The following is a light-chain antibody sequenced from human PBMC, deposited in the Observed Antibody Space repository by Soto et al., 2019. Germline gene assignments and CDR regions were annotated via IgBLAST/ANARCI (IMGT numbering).Light chain of an antibody. CDR3: NSYTPLSTRV. J-gene: IGLJ1*01. CDR2: EVT. V-gene: IGLV2-14*01. Sequence: QSVLTQPASVSGSPGQSITISCTGTSTDIGAYNYVSWYQQHPGKAPKLLIYEVTNRPSGVSNRFSGSKSGNTASLTISGLQSEDEANYYCNSYTPLSTRVFGTGTKVTVL. CDR1: STDIGAYNY.